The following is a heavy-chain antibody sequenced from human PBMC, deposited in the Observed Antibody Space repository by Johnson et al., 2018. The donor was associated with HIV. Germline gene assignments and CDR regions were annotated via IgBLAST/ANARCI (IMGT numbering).Heavy chain of an antibody. V-gene: IGHV3-30*04. J-gene: IGHJ3*02. CDR3: ARDPDPFREYHGDAFDI. CDR1: GFTFSSYA. Sequence: VQLVESGGGVVQPGRSLRLSCAASGFTFSSYAMHWVRQAPGKGLEWVAVISYDGSNKYYADSVKGRFTISRDISKDTLYVQMTSLRGEDTAVYYCARDPDPFREYHGDAFDIWGQGTVVTVSS. D-gene: IGHD3-10*01. CDR2: ISYDGSNK.